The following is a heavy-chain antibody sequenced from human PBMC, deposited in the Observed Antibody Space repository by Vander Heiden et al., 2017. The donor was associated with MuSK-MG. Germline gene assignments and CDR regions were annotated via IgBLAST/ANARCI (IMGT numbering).Heavy chain of an antibody. CDR1: GYSISSGYY. D-gene: IGHD2-2*02. Sequence: QVQLQESGPGLVKPSETLSLTCTVSGYSISSGYYWGWIRQPPGKGLEWIGSINHSGSTYYNPSLKNRVTISVDTSENQFSLRLNSVTAPDTAVYYCARVNDYTKGWFDPWGQGTLVTVSS. V-gene: IGHV4-38-2*02. J-gene: IGHJ5*02. CDR3: ARVNDYTKGWFDP. CDR2: INHSGST.